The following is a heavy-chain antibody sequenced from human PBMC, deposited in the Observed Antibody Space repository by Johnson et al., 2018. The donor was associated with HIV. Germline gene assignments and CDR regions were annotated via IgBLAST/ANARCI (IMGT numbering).Heavy chain of an antibody. Sequence: VQLVESGGVAIQPGGSLRLSCAASGFTFDDYAMHWVRQAPGKGLEWVSGIRWHSGSIAYADSVKGRFTISRDNAKNSPYLQMNSLRAEDTAVYYCARDGTSRGGAFDIWGQGTMVTVSS. V-gene: IGHV3-9*01. CDR3: ARDGTSRGGAFDI. CDR2: IRWHSGSI. J-gene: IGHJ3*02. CDR1: GFTFDDYA. D-gene: IGHD1-1*01.